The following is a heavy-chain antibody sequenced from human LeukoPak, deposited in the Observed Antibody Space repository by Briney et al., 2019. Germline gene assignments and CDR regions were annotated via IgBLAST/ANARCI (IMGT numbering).Heavy chain of an antibody. CDR1: GGSISIYY. Sequence: SETLSLTCTVSGGSISIYYWSWIRQPPGKGLEWIGYIYNSGSTNYNPSLKSRVTISVDTSKNQFSLNLGSVTAADTAVYYCVRDRELNYWGQGTLVAVSS. V-gene: IGHV4-59*01. CDR3: VRDRELNY. D-gene: IGHD3-10*01. J-gene: IGHJ4*02. CDR2: IYNSGST.